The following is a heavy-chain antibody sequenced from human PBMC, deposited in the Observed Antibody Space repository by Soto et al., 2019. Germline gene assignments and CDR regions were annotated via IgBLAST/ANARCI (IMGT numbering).Heavy chain of an antibody. J-gene: IGHJ4*01. Sequence: SLTCTVSGYSISSGSHWAWIRQPPGKGPEWIASIYHGGTTFYNPSLKSRITISVDTSNNQFSLKLTSVTAADTAVYYCARVHVMVVAGSTFDYWGHGTLVTVSS. CDR1: GYSISSGSH. CDR3: ARVHVMVVAGSTFDY. D-gene: IGHD6-19*01. CDR2: IYHGGTT. V-gene: IGHV4-38-2*02.